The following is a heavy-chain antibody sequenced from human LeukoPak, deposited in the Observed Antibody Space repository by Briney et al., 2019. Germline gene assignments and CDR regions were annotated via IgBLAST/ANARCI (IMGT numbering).Heavy chain of an antibody. CDR1: GGTFSSYA. Sequence: SVKVSCKASGGTFSSYAISWVRQAPGQGLEWMGGIIPIFGTANYAQKFQGRVTITADESTSTAYMELSSLRSEDTAVYYCARGGGYSYGYEDFDYWGQGTLVTVSS. V-gene: IGHV1-69*13. CDR2: IIPIFGTA. CDR3: ARGGGYSYGYEDFDY. J-gene: IGHJ4*02. D-gene: IGHD5-18*01.